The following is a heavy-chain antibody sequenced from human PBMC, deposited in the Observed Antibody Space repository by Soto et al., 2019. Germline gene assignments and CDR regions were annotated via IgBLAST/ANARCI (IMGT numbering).Heavy chain of an antibody. Sequence: QVQLVQSGAEVKKPGASVTVSCNASGYTFTSYGISWVRQAPGQGLEGMGWISAYNGNTNHAQKLQGRATMTTATSTSTAYRELRSLRSDDTAVYYCAIDRGSGSYYNSDYWGQGTLVTVSS. CDR2: ISAYNGNT. V-gene: IGHV1-18*01. D-gene: IGHD3-10*01. CDR3: AIDRGSGSYYNSDY. CDR1: GYTFTSYG. J-gene: IGHJ4*02.